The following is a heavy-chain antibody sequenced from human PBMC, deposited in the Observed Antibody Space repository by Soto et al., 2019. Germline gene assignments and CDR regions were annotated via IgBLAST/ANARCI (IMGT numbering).Heavy chain of an antibody. V-gene: IGHV3-23*01. CDR1: GFTCSSYS. Sequence: PWWSLRLSCSASGFTCSSYSMSWFRQAPGKGLEWVSGFRTSGDGGTTYYADSVKGRFTISRDNSKNMLFLQMNSLRAEDTAIYYCAKKVNSGPGSQYFDYWGQGTLVTVSS. CDR2: FRTSGDGGTT. J-gene: IGHJ4*02. D-gene: IGHD3-10*01. CDR3: AKKVNSGPGSQYFDY.